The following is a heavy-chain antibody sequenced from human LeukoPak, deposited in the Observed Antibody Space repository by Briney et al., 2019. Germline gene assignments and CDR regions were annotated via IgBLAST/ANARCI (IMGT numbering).Heavy chain of an antibody. J-gene: IGHJ4*02. CDR1: GFTFSGSA. CDR3: TTKDIFDY. CDR2: IRSKANSYAI. V-gene: IGHV3-73*01. Sequence: GGSLRLSCAASGFTFSGSAMHWVRQASGKGLEWVGRIRSKANSYAIAYAASVKGRFTISRDDSKNTAYLQMNSLKTEDTAVYYCTTKDIFDYWGQGTLVTVSS.